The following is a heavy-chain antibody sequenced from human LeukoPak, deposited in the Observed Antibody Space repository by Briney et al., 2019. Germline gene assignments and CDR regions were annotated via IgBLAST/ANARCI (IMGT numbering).Heavy chain of an antibody. V-gene: IGHV4-4*07. CDR1: GGSISSYY. CDR2: IYTSGST. CDR3: ARAFGDWTRTYYYYYMDV. D-gene: IGHD3-10*01. J-gene: IGHJ6*03. Sequence: SETLSLTRTVSGGSISSYYWSWIRQPAGKGLEWIGRIYTSGSTNYNPSLKSRVTMSVDTSKNQFSLKLSSVTAADTAVYYCARAFGDWTRTYYYYYMDVWGKGTTVTISS.